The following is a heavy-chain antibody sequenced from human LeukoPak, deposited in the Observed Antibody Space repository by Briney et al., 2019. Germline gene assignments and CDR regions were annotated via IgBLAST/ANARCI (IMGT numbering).Heavy chain of an antibody. CDR2: IYYSGST. V-gene: IGHV4-59*01. CDR3: ASFNTLDAFDI. D-gene: IGHD2/OR15-2a*01. J-gene: IGHJ3*02. CDR1: GGSISSYY. Sequence: SSETLSLTCTVSGGSISSYYWSWIRQPPGKGLEWIGYIYYSGSTNYNPSLKSRVTISVDTSKNQFSLKLSSVTAANTAVYYCASFNTLDAFDIWGQGTMVTVSS.